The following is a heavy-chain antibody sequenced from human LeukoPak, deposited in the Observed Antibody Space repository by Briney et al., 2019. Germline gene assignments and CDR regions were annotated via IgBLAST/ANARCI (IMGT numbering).Heavy chain of an antibody. Sequence: GGSLRLSCAASGFTFSSYGMHWVRQAPGKGLEWVAVIWYDGSNKYYADSVKGRFTISRDNSKNTLYLQMNSLRAEDTAVYYCARLYYDILTGYYRGYYYYYMDVWGKGTTVTGSS. V-gene: IGHV3-33*01. CDR1: GFTFSSYG. D-gene: IGHD3-9*01. J-gene: IGHJ6*03. CDR2: IWYDGSNK. CDR3: ARLYYDILTGYYRGYYYYYMDV.